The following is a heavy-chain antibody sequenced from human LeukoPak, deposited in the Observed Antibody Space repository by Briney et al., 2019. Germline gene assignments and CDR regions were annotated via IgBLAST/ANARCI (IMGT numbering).Heavy chain of an antibody. D-gene: IGHD4-23*01. CDR1: GFTFSSYA. J-gene: IGHJ4*02. CDR3: ARDEDYGGNSPLGY. V-gene: IGHV3-23*01. CDR2: ISGSGGST. Sequence: GGSLRLSCAASGFTFSSYAMSWVRQAPGKGLEWVSAISGSGGSTYYADSVKGRFTISRDNSKNTLYLQMNSLRAEDTAVYYCARDEDYGGNSPLGYWGQGTLVTVSS.